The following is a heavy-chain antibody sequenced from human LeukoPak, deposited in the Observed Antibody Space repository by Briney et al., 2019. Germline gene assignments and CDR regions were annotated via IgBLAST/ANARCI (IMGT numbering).Heavy chain of an antibody. CDR1: GFTFDDYG. V-gene: IGHV3-20*01. D-gene: IGHD4-17*01. CDR2: INWNGGST. CDR3: ARAASYYGDYLDAFDI. J-gene: IGHJ3*02. Sequence: GGSLRLSCAASGFTFDDYGMSWVRQAPGKGLEWVSGINWNGGSTGYADSVKGRFTISRDNAKNSLYLQMNSLRAEDTALYHCARAASYYGDYLDAFDIWGQGTMVTVSS.